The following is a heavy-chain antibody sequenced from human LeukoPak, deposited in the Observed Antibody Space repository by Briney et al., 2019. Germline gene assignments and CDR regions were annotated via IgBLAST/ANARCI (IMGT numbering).Heavy chain of an antibody. Sequence: PGGSLRLSCAASGFTFSSYTMNWVRQAPGKGLEWVSSITASSTAIYSADSVKGRFTISRDNAKNFLYLQMNSLRAEDTAVYYCASGTEGSGSYRPQIDYWGQGTLVTVSS. CDR3: ASGTEGSGSYRPQIDY. J-gene: IGHJ4*02. D-gene: IGHD1-26*01. CDR1: GFTFSSYT. V-gene: IGHV3-21*04. CDR2: ITASSTAI.